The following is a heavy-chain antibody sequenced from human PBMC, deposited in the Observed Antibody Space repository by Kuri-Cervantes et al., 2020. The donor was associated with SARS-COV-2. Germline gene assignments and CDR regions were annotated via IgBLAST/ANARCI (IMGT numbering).Heavy chain of an antibody. Sequence: SETLSLTCTVSGGSISSHYWSWIRQPPGKGLEWIGYIYYSGSTNYNPSLKSRVTISVDTSKNQFSLKLSSVTAADTAVYYCARASAFGYYFDYWGQGTLVTVSS. CDR2: IYYSGST. CDR1: GGSISSHY. D-gene: IGHD3-10*01. V-gene: IGHV4-59*11. J-gene: IGHJ4*02. CDR3: ARASAFGYYFDY.